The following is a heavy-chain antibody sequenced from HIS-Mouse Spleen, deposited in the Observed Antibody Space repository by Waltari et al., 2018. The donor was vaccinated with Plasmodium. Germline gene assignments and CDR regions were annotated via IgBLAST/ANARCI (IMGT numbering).Heavy chain of an antibody. J-gene: IGHJ4*02. D-gene: IGHD7-27*01. CDR1: GFSLSTSGMC. CDR2: IDWDDDK. V-gene: IGHV2-70*01. Sequence: QVTLRESGPALVKPTPPLPLTCTLSGFSLSTSGMCVSWIRQPPGKALEWLALIDWDDDKYYSTSLKTRLTISKDTSKNQVVLTMTNMDPVDTATYYCARTLNWGSGFDYWGQGTLVTVSS. CDR3: ARTLNWGSGFDY.